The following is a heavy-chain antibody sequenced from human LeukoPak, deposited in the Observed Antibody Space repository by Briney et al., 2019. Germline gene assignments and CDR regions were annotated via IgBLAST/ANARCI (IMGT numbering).Heavy chain of an antibody. CDR2: ISYGGSNE. D-gene: IGHD1-20*01. CDR1: GFTFSDYA. CDR3: ARNKPITGFFSMDV. J-gene: IGHJ6*02. Sequence: GRSLRLSCAASGFTFSDYAMHWVRQAPGKGLEWVAVISYGGSNEYYADSVQGRFTISRDNSKNTLYLQMNSLRAEDTAVYYCARNKPITGFFSMDVWGQGTTVTVSS. V-gene: IGHV3-30*04.